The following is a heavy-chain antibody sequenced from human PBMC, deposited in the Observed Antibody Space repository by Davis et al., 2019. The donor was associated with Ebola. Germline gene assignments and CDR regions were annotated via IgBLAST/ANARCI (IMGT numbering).Heavy chain of an antibody. CDR1: GFTFNDAW. D-gene: IGHD2-15*01. Sequence: GGSLRLSCAASGFTFNDAWMSWVRQAPGKGLEWVGHIKSEIDGGTTNYAAPVKGRFTISRDDSKKTLYLQMNSLQTEDTAIYFCTTEGYCSGASCAHFNYWGQGTLVTVSS. J-gene: IGHJ4*02. CDR2: IKSEIDGGTT. V-gene: IGHV3-15*01. CDR3: TTEGYCSGASCAHFNY.